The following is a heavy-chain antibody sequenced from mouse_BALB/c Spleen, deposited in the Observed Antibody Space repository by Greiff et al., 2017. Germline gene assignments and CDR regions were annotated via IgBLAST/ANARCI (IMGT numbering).Heavy chain of an antibody. CDR2: ISYDGSN. CDR3: ARLYYYGSPYYFDY. CDR1: GYSITSGYY. D-gene: IGHD1-1*01. J-gene: IGHJ2*01. V-gene: IGHV3-6*02. Sequence: EVQRVESGPGLVKPSQSLSLTCSVTGYSITSGYYWNWIRQFPGNKLEWMGYISYDGSNNYNPSLKNRISITRDTSKNQFFLKLNSVTTEDTATYYCARLYYYGSPYYFDYWGQGTTLTVAS.